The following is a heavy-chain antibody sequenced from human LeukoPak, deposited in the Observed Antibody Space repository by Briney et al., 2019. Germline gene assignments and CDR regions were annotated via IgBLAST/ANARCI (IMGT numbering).Heavy chain of an antibody. CDR2: IYHSGST. D-gene: IGHD5-18*01. V-gene: IGHV4-61*02. Sequence: SETLSLTCTVSGGSISSGSYYWSWIRQPAGKGLEWIGRIYHSGSTYYNPSLKSRVTISVDTSKNQFSLKLSSVTAADTAVYYCARVDTAMVINYWGQGTLVTVSS. J-gene: IGHJ4*02. CDR1: GGSISSGSYY. CDR3: ARVDTAMVINY.